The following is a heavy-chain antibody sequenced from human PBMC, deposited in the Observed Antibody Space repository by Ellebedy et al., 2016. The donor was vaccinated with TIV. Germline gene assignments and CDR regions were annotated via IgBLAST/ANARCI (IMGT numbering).Heavy chain of an antibody. CDR2: IFSKDEK. V-gene: IGHV2-26*01. Sequence: SGPTLVKPTETLTLTCTVSGFSLNNIIMGVSWFRQPPGKALEWLANIFSKDEKSYKTSLKSRLTISRDTAKSQVILTMTDLDPLDTATYYCARALRYCGGDCSYKFDYWGQGTLVPVPS. J-gene: IGHJ4*02. CDR3: ARALRYCGGDCSYKFDY. D-gene: IGHD2-21*02. CDR1: GFSLNNIIMG.